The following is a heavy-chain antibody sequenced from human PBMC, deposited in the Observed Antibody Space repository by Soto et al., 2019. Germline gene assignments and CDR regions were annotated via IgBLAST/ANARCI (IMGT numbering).Heavy chain of an antibody. CDR1: GYTFTSYG. CDR2: ISAYNGNT. CDR3: ARDMGDILTGYPRN. Sequence: ASVKVSGKASGYTFTSYGIRWVRQAPGQGLEWMGWISAYNGNTNYAQKLQGRVTMTTDTSTSTAYMELRSLRSDDTAVYYCARDMGDILTGYPRNWGQGTLVTVSS. J-gene: IGHJ4*02. V-gene: IGHV1-18*01. D-gene: IGHD3-9*01.